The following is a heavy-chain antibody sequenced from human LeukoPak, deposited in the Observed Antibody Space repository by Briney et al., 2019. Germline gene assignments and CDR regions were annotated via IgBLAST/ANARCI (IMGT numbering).Heavy chain of an antibody. Sequence: SETLSLTCAVYGGSFSGYYWRWIRQPPGKGLEWIGEINHSGSTNYNPSLKSRVTISVDTSKNQFSLKLSSVTAADTAVYYCARGQRVVVPAAIEAGSFDIWGQGTMVTVSS. J-gene: IGHJ3*02. CDR2: INHSGST. D-gene: IGHD2-2*01. V-gene: IGHV4-34*01. CDR1: GGSFSGYY. CDR3: ARGQRVVVPAAIEAGSFDI.